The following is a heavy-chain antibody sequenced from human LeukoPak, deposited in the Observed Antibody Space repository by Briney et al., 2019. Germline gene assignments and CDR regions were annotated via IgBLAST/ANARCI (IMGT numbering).Heavy chain of an antibody. CDR1: GYTFTSYG. CDR3: ARKWIVGATFGFDR. CDR2: ISAYNGNT. D-gene: IGHD1-26*01. V-gene: IGHV1-18*01. J-gene: IGHJ5*02. Sequence: GASVTVSCKASGYTFTSYGISWVRQAPGQGLEWMGWISAYNGNTNYAQKLQGRVTMTTDTSTSTAYMELRSLRSDDTAVYYCARKWIVGATFGFDRWGQGTLVTVSS.